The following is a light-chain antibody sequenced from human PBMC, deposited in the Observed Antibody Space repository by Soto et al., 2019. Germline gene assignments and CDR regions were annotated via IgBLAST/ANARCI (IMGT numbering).Light chain of an antibody. CDR2: ASS. CDR1: LGISGA. V-gene: IGKV1-9*01. CDR3: QRLKNYTQYT. J-gene: IGKJ2*01. Sequence: DTQLTQSPSFLSASVGDRVTITCPAILGISGALSWNQQRPGKAPKLLMYASSTLQSGVPSRLSGSGSGPNLALTISILQPEDLESYCCQRLKNYTQYTFGQGTKVDIK.